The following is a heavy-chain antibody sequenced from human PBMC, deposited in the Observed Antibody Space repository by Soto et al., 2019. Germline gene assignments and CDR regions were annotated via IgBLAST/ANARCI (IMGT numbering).Heavy chain of an antibody. J-gene: IGHJ4*02. CDR2: INMDGSST. V-gene: IGHV3-74*01. CDR3: ARGPRRLYGNDY. Sequence: EVQLVESGGGLVQPGGSLRLSCAASGFTFSSDWMHWVRQAAGKGLVWVSRINMDGSSTNYADSVKGRFTISRDNAKNTLYLQMNSLRADDTAEYYCARGPRRLYGNDYWGQGALVTVSS. D-gene: IGHD2-8*01. CDR1: GFTFSSDW.